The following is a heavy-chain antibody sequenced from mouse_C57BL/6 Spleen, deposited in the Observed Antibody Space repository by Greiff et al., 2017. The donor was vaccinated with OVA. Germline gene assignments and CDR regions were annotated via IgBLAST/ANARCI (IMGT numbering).Heavy chain of an antibody. CDR1: GYTFTSYW. CDR2: IYPSDSET. CDR3: ARGDYYGSSAWYFGV. Sequence: QVQLQQPGAELVRPGSSVKLSCKASGYTFTSYWMDWVKQRPGQGLEWIGNIYPSDSETHYNQKFKDKATLTVDKSSSTAYMQLSSLTSEDSAVYSCARGDYYGSSAWYFGVWGTVTTVTVAS. J-gene: IGHJ1*03. D-gene: IGHD1-1*01. V-gene: IGHV1-61*01.